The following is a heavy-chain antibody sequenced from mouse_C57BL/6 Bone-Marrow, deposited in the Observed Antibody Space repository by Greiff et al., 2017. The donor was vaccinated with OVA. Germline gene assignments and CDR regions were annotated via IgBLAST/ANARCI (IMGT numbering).Heavy chain of an antibody. J-gene: IGHJ1*03. CDR3: ARIPTDYYYGSSYFWYFDV. V-gene: IGHV1-69*01. CDR2: IDPSDSYT. D-gene: IGHD1-1*01. Sequence: QVQLQQPGAELVMPGASVKLSCKASGYTFTSYWMHWVKQRPGQGLEWIGEIDPSDSYTNYNQKFKGKSTLTVDKSSSTAYMQLSSLTSEDSAVYYCARIPTDYYYGSSYFWYFDVWGTGTTVTVSS. CDR1: GYTFTSYW.